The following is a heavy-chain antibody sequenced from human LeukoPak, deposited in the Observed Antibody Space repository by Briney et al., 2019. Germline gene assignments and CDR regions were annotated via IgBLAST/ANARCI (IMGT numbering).Heavy chain of an antibody. CDR3: ARGGYGDYVSLFQH. V-gene: IGHV6-1*01. J-gene: IGHJ1*01. CDR2: TYYRSKWYN. D-gene: IGHD4-17*01. Sequence: SQTLSLTCALSGDIFSSNSAAWNWSRQSPSRGLEWLERTYYRSKWYNDYAVSVKSRIIINPDTSKNQFSLQLDSVTPEDTAVYYCARGGYGDYVSLFQHWGQGTLVTVSS. CDR1: GDIFSSNSAA.